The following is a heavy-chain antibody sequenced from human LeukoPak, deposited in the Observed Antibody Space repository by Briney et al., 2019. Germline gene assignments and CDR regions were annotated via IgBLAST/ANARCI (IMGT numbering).Heavy chain of an antibody. Sequence: ASVKVSCKASGYTFTGYYMHWVRQAPGQGLEWMGWINPNSGGTNYAQKFQGRVTMTRDTSISTAYTELSRLRSEDTAVYYCARAHRQLERLGRYYFDYWGQGTLVTVSS. CDR1: GYTFTGYY. V-gene: IGHV1-2*02. J-gene: IGHJ4*02. CDR2: INPNSGGT. CDR3: ARAHRQLERLGRYYFDY. D-gene: IGHD1-1*01.